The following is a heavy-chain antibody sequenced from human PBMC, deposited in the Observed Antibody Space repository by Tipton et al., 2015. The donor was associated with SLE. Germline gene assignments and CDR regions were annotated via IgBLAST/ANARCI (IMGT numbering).Heavy chain of an antibody. CDR3: ARALPSYDFWTGSAPTDYYYYMDV. CDR1: GGSVSSGSYY. Sequence: TLSLTCTVSGGSVSSGSYYWSWIRQPPGKGLEWIGYIYYSGSTNYNPSLKSRVTISVDTSKNQFSLKLSSVTAADTAVYYCARALPSYDFWTGSAPTDYYYYMDVWGKGTTVTVSS. V-gene: IGHV4-61*01. J-gene: IGHJ6*03. CDR2: IYYSGST. D-gene: IGHD3/OR15-3a*01.